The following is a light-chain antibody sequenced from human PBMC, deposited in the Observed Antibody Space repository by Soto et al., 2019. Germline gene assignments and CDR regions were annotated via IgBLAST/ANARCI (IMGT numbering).Light chain of an antibody. J-gene: IGLJ1*01. Sequence: QSALTQPPSASGSPGQSVTISCTGTSSDVGGYNYVSWYQQHPGKAPKLMIYEVSKRPSGVPDRFSGSKSGNTASLTGSGLQAEDEADYYCSSYAGSNNYVFGTGTKVTDL. CDR1: SSDVGGYNY. V-gene: IGLV2-8*01. CDR2: EVS. CDR3: SSYAGSNNYV.